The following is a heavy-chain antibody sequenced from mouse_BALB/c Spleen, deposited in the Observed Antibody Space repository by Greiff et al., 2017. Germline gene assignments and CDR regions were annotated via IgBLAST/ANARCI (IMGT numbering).Heavy chain of an antibody. Sequence: EVMLVESGGGLVQPGGSRKLSCAASGFTFSSFGMHWVRQAPEKGLEWVAYISSGSSTIYYADTVKGRFTISRDNPKNTLFLQMNSLRSEDTAMYYCAREWVPLYAMDYWGQGTSVTVSS. D-gene: IGHD5-1*01. CDR3: AREWVPLYAMDY. V-gene: IGHV5-17*02. CDR1: GFTFSSFG. J-gene: IGHJ4*01. CDR2: ISSGSSTI.